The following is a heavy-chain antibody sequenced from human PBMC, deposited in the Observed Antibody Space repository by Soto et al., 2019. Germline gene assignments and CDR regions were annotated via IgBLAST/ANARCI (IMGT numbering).Heavy chain of an antibody. J-gene: IGHJ3*02. CDR3: ARDGLLWFGELSGAFDI. V-gene: IGHV3-21*01. D-gene: IGHD3-10*01. CDR2: ISSSSSYI. CDR1: GFTFSSYS. Sequence: GGSLRLSCAASGFTFSSYSMNWVRQAPGKGLEWVSSISSSSSYIYYADSVKGRFTISRDNAKNSLYLQMNSLRAEDTAVYYCARDGLLWFGELSGAFDIWGQGTRVTVSS.